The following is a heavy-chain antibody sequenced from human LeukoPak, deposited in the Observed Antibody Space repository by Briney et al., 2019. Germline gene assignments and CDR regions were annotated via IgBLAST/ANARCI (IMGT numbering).Heavy chain of an antibody. J-gene: IGHJ4*02. V-gene: IGHV3-30*18. CDR1: GFTFSSYG. CDR2: ISYDGSNK. Sequence: GGPLRLSCAASGFTFSSYGMHWVRQAPGKGLEWVAVISYDGSNKYYADSVKGRFTISRDNSKNTLYLQMNSLRAEDTAVYYCANPDYGDYLGPADYWGQGTLVTVSS. CDR3: ANPDYGDYLGPADY. D-gene: IGHD4-17*01.